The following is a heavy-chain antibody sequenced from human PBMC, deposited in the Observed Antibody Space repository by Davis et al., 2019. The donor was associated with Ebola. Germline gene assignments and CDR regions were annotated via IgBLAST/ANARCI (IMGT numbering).Heavy chain of an antibody. V-gene: IGHV4-38-2*02. Sequence: SETLSLTCTVSGYSISSGYYWGWIRQPPGKGLEWIGSIYHSGSTYYNPSLKSRVTISVDTSKNQFSLKLSSVTAADTAVYYCARVRQYYYDSSGYWASYYFDYWGQGTLVTVSS. D-gene: IGHD3-22*01. J-gene: IGHJ4*02. CDR3: ARVRQYYYDSSGYWASYYFDY. CDR2: IYHSGST. CDR1: GYSISSGYY.